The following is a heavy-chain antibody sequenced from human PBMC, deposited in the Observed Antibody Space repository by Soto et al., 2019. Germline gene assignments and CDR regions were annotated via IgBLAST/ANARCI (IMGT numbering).Heavy chain of an antibody. J-gene: IGHJ1*01. V-gene: IGHV3-53*01. CDR1: GFTVSSNY. CDR3: ARDRVESGYPEYFQH. D-gene: IGHD3-22*01. Sequence: EVQLVESGGGLIQPGGSLRLSCAASGFTVSSNYMSWVRQAPGQGLEWGSVIYSGGSTYYADSVKGRFTISRDNSKNTQYLQMNSLRAEDTAVYYCARDRVESGYPEYFQHWGQGTLVTVSS. CDR2: IYSGGST.